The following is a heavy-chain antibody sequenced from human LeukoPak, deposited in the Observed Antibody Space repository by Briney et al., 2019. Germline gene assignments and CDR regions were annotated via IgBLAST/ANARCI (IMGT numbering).Heavy chain of an antibody. Sequence: GSSVKVSFKASGGTFSSYAISWVRQAPGQGLEWMGGIIPIFGTANYAQKFQGRVTITADESTSTAYMELSSLRSEDTAVYYCVVRLLGSGYEFDYWGQGTLVTVSS. CDR2: IIPIFGTA. V-gene: IGHV1-69*01. D-gene: IGHD5-12*01. CDR3: VVRLLGSGYEFDY. J-gene: IGHJ4*02. CDR1: GGTFSSYA.